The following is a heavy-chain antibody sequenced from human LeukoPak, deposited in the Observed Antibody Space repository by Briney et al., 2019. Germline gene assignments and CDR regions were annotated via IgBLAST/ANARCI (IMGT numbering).Heavy chain of an antibody. Sequence: GGSLRLSCAASGFTVSNNYMSWVRQAPGAGLEWVSIIYSGGSTYYADSVKGRFTISRDNSKNTLYLQMDSLRAEDTAVYYCARRGIAVAGNYFDYWGQGTLVTVSS. V-gene: IGHV3-66*04. CDR2: IYSGGST. J-gene: IGHJ4*02. CDR3: ARRGIAVAGNYFDY. CDR1: GFTVSNNY. D-gene: IGHD6-19*01.